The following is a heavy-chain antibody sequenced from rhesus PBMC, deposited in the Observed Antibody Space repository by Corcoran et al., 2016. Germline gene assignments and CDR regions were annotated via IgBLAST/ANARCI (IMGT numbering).Heavy chain of an antibody. CDR3: ARENGYNWNYGDFEF. CDR1: GFTFSSYG. V-gene: IGHV3-54*02. Sequence: EVQLVESGGGLVQPGGSLRLSCAASGFTFSSYGMHWVRQAPGKGLEWVAVITYDGSKKDYPDYVKDRFTISRDNSKNRLYLQMNNMKLEDTAVYYCARENGYNWNYGDFEFWGQGALVTVSS. D-gene: IGHD1-26*01. CDR2: ITYDGSKK. J-gene: IGHJ1*01.